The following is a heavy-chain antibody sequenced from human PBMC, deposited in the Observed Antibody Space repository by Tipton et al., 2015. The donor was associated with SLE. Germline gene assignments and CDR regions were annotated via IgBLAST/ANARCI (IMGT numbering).Heavy chain of an antibody. CDR3: ARDEAAAGRPFDY. Sequence: LRLSCTVSGGSISSYYWSWIRQPAGKGLEWIGRIYTSGSTNYNPSLKSRVTMSVDTSKNQFSLKLSSVTAADTAVYYCARDEAAAGRPFDYWGQGTLVTVSS. CDR2: IYTSGST. CDR1: GGSISSYY. J-gene: IGHJ4*02. V-gene: IGHV4-4*07. D-gene: IGHD6-13*01.